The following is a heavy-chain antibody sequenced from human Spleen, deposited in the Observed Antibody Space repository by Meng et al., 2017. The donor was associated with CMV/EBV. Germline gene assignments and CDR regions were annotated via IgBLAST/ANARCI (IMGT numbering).Heavy chain of an antibody. J-gene: IGHJ6*02. Sequence: SVKVSCKASGYTFTTYGVSWVRQAPGQGLEWMGGIIPIFGTANYAQKFQGRVTITTDESTSTAYMEMSSLRSEDTAVYYCARVIDDFWSGYNYYYYYGMDVWGQGTTVTVSS. CDR1: GYTFTTYG. CDR3: ARVIDDFWSGYNYYYYYGMDV. V-gene: IGHV1-69*05. D-gene: IGHD3-3*01. CDR2: IIPIFGTA.